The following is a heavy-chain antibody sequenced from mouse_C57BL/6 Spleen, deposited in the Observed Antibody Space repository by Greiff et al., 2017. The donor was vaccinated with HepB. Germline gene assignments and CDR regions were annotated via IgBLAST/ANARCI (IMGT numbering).Heavy chain of an antibody. Sequence: VQLQQPGAELVMPGASVKLSCKASGYTFTSYWLHWVKQRPGQGLEWIGEIDPSDSYTNYNQKFKGKSTLTVDKSYSTAYMQLSSLTSEDSAVYYCARRELYYYGSSYDRYFDYWGQGTTLTVSS. J-gene: IGHJ2*01. CDR2: IDPSDSYT. V-gene: IGHV1-69*01. D-gene: IGHD1-1*01. CDR3: ARRELYYYGSSYDRYFDY. CDR1: GYTFTSYW.